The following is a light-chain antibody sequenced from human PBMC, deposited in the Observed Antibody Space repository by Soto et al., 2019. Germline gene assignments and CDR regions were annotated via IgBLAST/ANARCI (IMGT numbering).Light chain of an antibody. CDR2: GAS. CDR3: QQYGSSAYS. Sequence: EIVLTQSPGTLSLSPGERATLSCRASQSVRSSYLAWYQQKPGQAPRLLIYGASSRATGIPDSFSGSGSGTAFALTISRLEPEDLAVSNCQQYGSSAYSFGLRTKMEIK. V-gene: IGKV3-20*01. J-gene: IGKJ2*03. CDR1: QSVRSSY.